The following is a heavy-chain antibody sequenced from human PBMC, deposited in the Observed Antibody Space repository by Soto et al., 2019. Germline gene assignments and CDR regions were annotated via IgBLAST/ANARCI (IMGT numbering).Heavy chain of an antibody. CDR2: INPSGGST. J-gene: IGHJ4*02. Sequence: ASVKVSCKASGYTFISYYMHWLRQAPGQGLEWMGIINPSGGSTTYAQKFQGGVTMTRDTSTSTVYMELSSLRSEDTAVYYCARDHGNRPPRFDYWGKGTLVTVSS. CDR1: GYTFISYY. V-gene: IGHV1-46*01. D-gene: IGHD1-1*01. CDR3: ARDHGNRPPRFDY.